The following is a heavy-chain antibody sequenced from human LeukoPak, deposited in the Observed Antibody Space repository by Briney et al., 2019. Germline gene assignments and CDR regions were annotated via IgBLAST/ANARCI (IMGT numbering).Heavy chain of an antibody. CDR3: ARDGRDSNHRRGYYYYYMDV. J-gene: IGHJ6*03. D-gene: IGHD6-13*01. CDR2: INWNGGST. Sequence: GGSLRLSCAASGFTFDDYGMSWVRQAPGKGLEWVSGINWNGGSTGYADSVKGRFTISRDNSKNTLYLQMNSLRAEDTAVYYCARDGRDSNHRRGYYYYYMDVWGKGTTVTVSS. V-gene: IGHV3-20*04. CDR1: GFTFDDYG.